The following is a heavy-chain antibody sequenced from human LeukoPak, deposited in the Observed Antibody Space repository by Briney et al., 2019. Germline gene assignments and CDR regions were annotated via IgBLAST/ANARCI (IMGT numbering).Heavy chain of an antibody. D-gene: IGHD3-10*01. CDR1: GGTLSSYA. CDR2: IIPIFGTA. CDR3: ARLTYYYGSGSYFYFDY. J-gene: IGHJ4*02. V-gene: IGHV1-69*13. Sequence: ASAKVSCKASGGTLSSYAISWVRQAPGQGLEWMGGIIPIFGTANYAQKFQGRVTITADESTSTAYMELSSLRSEDTAVYYCARLTYYYGSGSYFYFDYWGQGTLVTVSS.